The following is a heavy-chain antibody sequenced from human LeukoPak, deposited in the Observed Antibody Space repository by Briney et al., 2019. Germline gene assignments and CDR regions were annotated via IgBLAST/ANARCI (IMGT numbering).Heavy chain of an antibody. V-gene: IGHV1-2*02. CDR1: GYTFTNYY. J-gene: IGHJ1*01. Sequence: ASVKVSCKASGYTFTNYYMNWVRQAPGQGLEWMGWINPNSGGTNYAQKFQGRVTMTRDTYISTAYMELSRLRSDDTAVYSCARVSSSRWYIEGNEYFQHWGQGTLVTVSS. CDR2: INPNSGGT. D-gene: IGHD6-13*01. CDR3: ARVSSSRWYIEGNEYFQH.